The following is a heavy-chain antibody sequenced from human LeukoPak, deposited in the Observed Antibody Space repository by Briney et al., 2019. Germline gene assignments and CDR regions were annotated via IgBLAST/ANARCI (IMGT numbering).Heavy chain of an antibody. Sequence: SETLSLTCTVSGGSISSSNYYWGWIRQPPGKGLEWIGNIYYSGSTYYNPSLKSRVTISVDTSKNQFSLKVSSVTAADTAVYYCARALGKDNFLTPYDYWGQGTLVTVSS. CDR2: IYYSGST. D-gene: IGHD3-16*01. V-gene: IGHV4-39*07. CDR3: ARALGKDNFLTPYDY. CDR1: GGSISSSNYY. J-gene: IGHJ4*02.